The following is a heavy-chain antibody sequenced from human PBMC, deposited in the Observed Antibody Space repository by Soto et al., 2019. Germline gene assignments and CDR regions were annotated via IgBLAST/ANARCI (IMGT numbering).Heavy chain of an antibody. V-gene: IGHV3-64*01. Sequence: EAQLVESGGGLVQPGGSLRLSCAASGFTFSNYEMHWVRPAPGKGLEYVSGISNNGAHTDYAKSVKGRFTISRDNSENTLYLQMGSLRAEDMALYYCARRGYGSRWPNVYMDVWGKGTTVTVSS. J-gene: IGHJ6*03. CDR2: ISNNGAHT. CDR3: ARRGYGSRWPNVYMDV. CDR1: GFTFSNYE. D-gene: IGHD6-13*01.